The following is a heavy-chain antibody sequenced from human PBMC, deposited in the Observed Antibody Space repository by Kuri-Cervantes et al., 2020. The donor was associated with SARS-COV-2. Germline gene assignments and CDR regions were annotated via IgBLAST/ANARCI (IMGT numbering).Heavy chain of an antibody. D-gene: IGHD3-22*01. CDR1: GFILSRYW. CDR2: IQQDGSET. V-gene: IGHV3-7*05. Sequence: GGSLRLSCAASGFILSRYWMTWVRQAPGKWLEWVANIQQDGSETYYVDSVKGRFTLSRDNAKNSLYLQMNSLRVEDTAVYYCARDRSYYESGGYYFDLWGQGALVTVSS. J-gene: IGHJ4*02. CDR3: ARDRSYYESGGYYFDL.